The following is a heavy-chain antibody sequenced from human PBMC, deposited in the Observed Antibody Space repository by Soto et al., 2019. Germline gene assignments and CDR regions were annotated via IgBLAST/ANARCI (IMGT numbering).Heavy chain of an antibody. CDR2: IYHSGST. D-gene: IGHD3-10*01. CDR1: GGSISSGGYS. CDR3: ARARRGSGSYYIDP. J-gene: IGHJ5*02. Sequence: QLQLQESGSGLVKPSQTLSLTCAVSGGSISSGGYSWSWIRQPPGKGLEWIVYIYHSGSTYYNPSLKSRVTISVDRSKNQFSLKLSSVTAADTAVYYCARARRGSGSYYIDPWGQGTLVTVSS. V-gene: IGHV4-30-2*01.